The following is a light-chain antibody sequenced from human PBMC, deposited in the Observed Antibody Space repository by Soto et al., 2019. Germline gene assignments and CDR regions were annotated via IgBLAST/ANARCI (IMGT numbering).Light chain of an antibody. CDR1: QDVTTN. CDR3: QQYNSYSHLT. V-gene: IGKV3-15*01. J-gene: IGKJ4*01. Sequence: ERVMTQSPATLSASPGGGATLSCRAAQDVTTNFAWYQLKRGQPPRLLIYDISTRATGVPARFSGSGSGTEFTLTISGLQPDDFATYYCQQYNSYSHLTFGGGTKVDIK. CDR2: DIS.